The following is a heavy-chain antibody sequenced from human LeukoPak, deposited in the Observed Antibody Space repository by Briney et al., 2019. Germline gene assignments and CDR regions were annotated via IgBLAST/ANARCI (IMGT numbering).Heavy chain of an antibody. CDR1: GYSFTSYW. Sequence: GESLKISCKGSGYSFTSYWIGWVRQMPGKGLEWMGIIYPGDSDTRYSPSFQGQVTISADKSISTAYLQWSSLKASDTAMYYCARRPIAAAGITPYYFDYWGQGTLVTVSS. CDR2: IYPGDSDT. CDR3: ARRPIAAAGITPYYFDY. D-gene: IGHD6-13*01. J-gene: IGHJ4*02. V-gene: IGHV5-51*01.